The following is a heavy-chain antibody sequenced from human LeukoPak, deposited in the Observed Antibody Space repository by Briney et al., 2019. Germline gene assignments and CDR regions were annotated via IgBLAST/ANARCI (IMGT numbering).Heavy chain of an antibody. CDR3: ARNNRFYYDSSGYLDY. J-gene: IGHJ4*02. D-gene: IGHD3-22*01. Sequence: PSETLSLTCAVSGGSISSGGYSWSWIRQPPGKGLEWIRYIYHSGSTYYNPSLKSRVTISVDRSKNQFSLKLSSVTAADTAVYYCARNNRFYYDSSGYLDYWGQGTLVTVSS. CDR2: IYHSGST. CDR1: GGSISSGGYS. V-gene: IGHV4-30-2*02.